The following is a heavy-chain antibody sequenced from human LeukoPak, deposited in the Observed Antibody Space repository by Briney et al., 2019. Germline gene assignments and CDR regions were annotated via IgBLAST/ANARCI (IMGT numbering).Heavy chain of an antibody. V-gene: IGHV4-59*01. Sequence: SETLSLTSSVSSVSISTYYGSWIRQAPGKGLEWIGFIYYSGNTNYNPSLKSRATIFLDTSKNQFSLKLSSVTAADTAVYYCATQPAGPASGFDPWGQGTLVTVSP. J-gene: IGHJ5*02. CDR2: IYYSGNT. D-gene: IGHD6-13*01. CDR1: SVSISTYY. CDR3: ATQPAGPASGFDP.